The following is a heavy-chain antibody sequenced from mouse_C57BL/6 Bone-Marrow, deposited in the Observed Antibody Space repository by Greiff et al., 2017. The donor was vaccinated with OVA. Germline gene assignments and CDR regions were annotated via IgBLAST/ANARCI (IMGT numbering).Heavy chain of an antibody. D-gene: IGHD2-4*01. CDR3: ARNYVDYFDY. V-gene: IGHV1-81*01. J-gene: IGHJ2*01. CDR1: GYTFTSYG. CDR2: IYPRSGNT. Sequence: VKLMESGAELARPGASVKLSCKASGYTFTSYGISWVKQRTGQGLEWIGEIYPRSGNTYYNEKFKGKATLTADKSSSTAYMEIRSLTSEDSAVYFCARNYVDYFDYGGQGTTLTVSS.